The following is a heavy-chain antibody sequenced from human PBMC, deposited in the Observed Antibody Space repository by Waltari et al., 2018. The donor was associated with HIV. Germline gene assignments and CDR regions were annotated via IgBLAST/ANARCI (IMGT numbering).Heavy chain of an antibody. CDR2: ISSSGSTI. V-gene: IGHV3-11*01. D-gene: IGHD3-22*01. Sequence: QVQLVESGGGLAKPGGSLRLSCAASGFTFSDYYMSWIRQAPGEVLGGVSSISSSGSTIYYADSVKGRFTNSRDNAKNSLYLGMNSLRAEDTAVYYCAREKSGYAKYYFDYWGQGTLVTVSS. CDR1: GFTFSDYY. J-gene: IGHJ4*02. CDR3: AREKSGYAKYYFDY.